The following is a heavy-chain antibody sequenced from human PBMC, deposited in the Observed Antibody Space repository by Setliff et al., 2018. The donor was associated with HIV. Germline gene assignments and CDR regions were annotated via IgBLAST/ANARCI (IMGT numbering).Heavy chain of an antibody. V-gene: IGHV2-5*02. CDR1: GFSLTTSGVH. J-gene: IGHJ3*02. CDR3: AHKFALGVGAFDI. CDR2: IFWDDDK. Sequence: SGPTLVHPTPTLTLPCTFSGFSLTTSGVHVGWIRQPPGKALEWLALIFWDDDKRYSPSLKSRLTITKDSSKNQVVLTLTNMAPVDTATYYCAHKFALGVGAFDIWGQGTVVTVSS. D-gene: IGHD2-15*01.